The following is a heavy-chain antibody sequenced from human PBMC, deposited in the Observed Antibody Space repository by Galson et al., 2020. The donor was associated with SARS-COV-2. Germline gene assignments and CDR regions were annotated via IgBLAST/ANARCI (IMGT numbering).Heavy chain of an antibody. Sequence: SETLSLTCAVYGGSFSGYYWSWIRQPPGKGLEWIGEINHSGSTNYNPSLKSRVTISVDTSKNQFSLKLSSVTAADTAVYYCASRYTRSGQRWDDYWGQGTLVTVSS. CDR3: ASRYTRSGQRWDDY. CDR1: GGSFSGYY. V-gene: IGHV4-34*01. CDR2: INHSGST. J-gene: IGHJ4*02. D-gene: IGHD6-19*01.